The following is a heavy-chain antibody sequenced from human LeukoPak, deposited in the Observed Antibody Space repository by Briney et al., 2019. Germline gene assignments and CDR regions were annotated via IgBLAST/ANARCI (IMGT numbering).Heavy chain of an antibody. J-gene: IGHJ4*02. D-gene: IGHD5-18*01. V-gene: IGHV1-69*13. Sequence: GASVKVSCKASGGTFSSYAISWVRQAPGQGLEWMGGIIPIFGTANYAQKFQGRVTITADESTSTAYMELSSLRSEDTAVYYCATWDTAMVPYYFDYWGQGTLVTVSS. CDR3: ATWDTAMVPYYFDY. CDR2: IIPIFGTA. CDR1: GGTFSSYA.